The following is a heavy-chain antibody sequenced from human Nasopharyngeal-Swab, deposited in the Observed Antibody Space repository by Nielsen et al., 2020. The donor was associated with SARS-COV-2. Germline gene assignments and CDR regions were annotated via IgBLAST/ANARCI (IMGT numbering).Heavy chain of an antibody. V-gene: IGHV3-21*01. CDR3: ARDSRYYYYGMDV. CDR2: ISSSSSYI. CDR1: GFTFSSYS. D-gene: IGHD2/OR15-2a*01. Sequence: GESLKISCAASGFTFSSYSMNWVRQAPGKGLEWVSSISSSSSYIYYADSVKGRFTISRDNSKNTLYLQMNSLRAEDTAVYYCARDSRYYYYGMDVWGQGTTVTVSS. J-gene: IGHJ6*02.